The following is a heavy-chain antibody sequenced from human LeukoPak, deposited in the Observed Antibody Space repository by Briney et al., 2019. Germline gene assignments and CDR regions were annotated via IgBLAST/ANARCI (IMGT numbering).Heavy chain of an antibody. Sequence: GGSLRLSCAASGFTFSNYWMTWVRQAPGKGLEWVSAISGSGGSTYYADSVKGRFTISRDNSKNTLYLQMNSLRAEDTAVYYCAKDPVPYCGGDCYSNFDYWGQGTLVTVSS. CDR2: ISGSGGST. V-gene: IGHV3-23*01. CDR3: AKDPVPYCGGDCYSNFDY. J-gene: IGHJ4*02. CDR1: GFTFSNYW. D-gene: IGHD2-21*02.